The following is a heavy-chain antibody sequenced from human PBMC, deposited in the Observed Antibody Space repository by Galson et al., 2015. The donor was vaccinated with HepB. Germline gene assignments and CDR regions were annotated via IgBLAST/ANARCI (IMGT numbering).Heavy chain of an antibody. Sequence: SLRLSCAASGFIVSTHYMSWVRQAPGKGLEWVSSISGSGESTYYAKSVKGRFTISRDNSKNRLYVQMDSLRVEDTAVYYCARGDSCSSTSCYRIELYYYYGLDVWGQGTTVTVS. V-gene: IGHV3-23*01. J-gene: IGHJ6*02. CDR3: ARGDSCSSTSCYRIELYYYYGLDV. D-gene: IGHD2-2*02. CDR1: GFIVSTHY. CDR2: ISGSGEST.